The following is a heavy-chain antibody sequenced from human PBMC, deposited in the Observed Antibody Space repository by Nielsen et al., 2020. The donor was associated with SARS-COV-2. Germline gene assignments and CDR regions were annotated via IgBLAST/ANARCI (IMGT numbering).Heavy chain of an antibody. CDR2: VYYTGRT. Sequence: GSLRLSCTVFDTSISGPYWSWIRQSPGKGLEWIGFVYYTGRTDYNPSLKSRLAISIDTSRSQFSLKLTSVTAADTAVYYCARGRDISTAYFPLDYWGQGTLVTVSS. CDR1: DTSISGPY. V-gene: IGHV4-59*11. J-gene: IGHJ4*02. D-gene: IGHD3-9*01. CDR3: ARGRDISTAYFPLDY.